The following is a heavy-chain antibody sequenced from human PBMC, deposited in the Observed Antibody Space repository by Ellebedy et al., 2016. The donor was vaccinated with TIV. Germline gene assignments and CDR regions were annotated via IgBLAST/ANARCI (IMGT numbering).Heavy chain of an antibody. V-gene: IGHV1-18*01. Sequence: AASVKLSCKASGYSFTSHGISWVRQAPGQGLQWMGWVTGYNRDTYYAQNFQGRVTFTTDTSSSTAYMELRSLRSDDTGVNYCARGAIAQSWGQGTLVTVSS. CDR2: VTGYNRDT. CDR3: ARGAIAQS. CDR1: GYSFTSHG. D-gene: IGHD3-22*01. J-gene: IGHJ5*02.